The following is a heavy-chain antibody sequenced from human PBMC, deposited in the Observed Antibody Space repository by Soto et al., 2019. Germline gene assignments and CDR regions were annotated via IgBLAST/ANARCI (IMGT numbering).Heavy chain of an antibody. CDR2: FFIGGNT. D-gene: IGHD3-22*01. CDR3: ARRNYDSSGYQIEY. V-gene: IGHV4-4*02. J-gene: IGHJ4*02. Sequence: SETLSLTCAVSGGSITSNWWSWVRQPPGKGLEWIASFFIGGNTYYNPSLKSRVTISVDTSKNQFSLKLSSVTAADTAVYFCARRNYDSSGYQIEYWGQGTLVTVSS. CDR1: GGSITSNW.